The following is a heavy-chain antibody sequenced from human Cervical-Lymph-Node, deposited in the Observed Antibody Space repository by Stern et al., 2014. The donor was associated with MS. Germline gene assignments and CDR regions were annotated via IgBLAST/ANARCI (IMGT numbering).Heavy chain of an antibody. D-gene: IGHD3-10*01. CDR3: ARDRGPLEVWFGELGV. V-gene: IGHV3-23*04. Sequence: EVQLVESGGSLVQPGGSLRLSCAASGFIFSSYGMSWVRQAPGKGLEWVSAISGNGDSTYYADSVKGRFTISRDNLKNTLSLQMHSLRGEDTAIYFCARDRGPLEVWFGELGVWGQGTTVSVSS. CDR1: GFIFSSYG. CDR2: ISGNGDST. J-gene: IGHJ6*02.